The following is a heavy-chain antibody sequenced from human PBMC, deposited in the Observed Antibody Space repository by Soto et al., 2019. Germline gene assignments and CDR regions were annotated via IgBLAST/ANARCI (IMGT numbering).Heavy chain of an antibody. V-gene: IGHV1-18*01. CDR2: ISTYNGDT. Sequence: QVQLVQSGAELRKPGASVKVSCKASGYTFSTSGMSWLRQAPVQGLEWMGWISTYNGDTNDAPKFQDRVTMTSDTSTSTVYMELRSLRPDDTAAYYCARTGAAPYYYYGMDVRGQGTRVTVSS. CDR3: ARTGAAPYYYYGMDV. D-gene: IGHD6-19*01. J-gene: IGHJ6*02. CDR1: GYTFSTSG.